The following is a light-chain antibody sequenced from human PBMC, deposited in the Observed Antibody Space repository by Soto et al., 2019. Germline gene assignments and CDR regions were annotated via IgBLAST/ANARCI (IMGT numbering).Light chain of an antibody. Sequence: QSALAQPPSASGTPGQRVTISCSGSSSNIGSNYVYWYQQLPGTAPKLLIYRNNQRPSGVPDRFSGSKSGTSASLAISGLRSEDEADYYCAAWDDSLSGRYVFGTGTKVTAL. CDR2: RNN. J-gene: IGLJ1*01. CDR1: SSNIGSNY. CDR3: AAWDDSLSGRYV. V-gene: IGLV1-47*01.